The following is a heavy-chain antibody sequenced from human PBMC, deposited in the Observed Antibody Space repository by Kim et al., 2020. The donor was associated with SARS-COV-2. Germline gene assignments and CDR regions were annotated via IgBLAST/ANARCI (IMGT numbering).Heavy chain of an antibody. V-gene: IGHV3-73*01. CDR3: TRPEISTSYNYGMDV. CDR1: GFTFSGSA. CDR2: IRAKAYSYET. Sequence: GGSLRLSCAASGFTFSGSAIHWVRQASGKGLEWVGRIRAKAYSYETAYAASVKGRFTVSRDDSKNTAYLQMNSLETEDTAVYYCTRPEISTSYNYGMDVWGQGTTVTVS. J-gene: IGHJ6*02. D-gene: IGHD2-2*01.